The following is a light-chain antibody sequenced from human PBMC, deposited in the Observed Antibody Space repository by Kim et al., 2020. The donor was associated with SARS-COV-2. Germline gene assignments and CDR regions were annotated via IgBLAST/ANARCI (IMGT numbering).Light chain of an antibody. CDR1: IDHFGHQG. CDR2: RDN. J-gene: IGLJ2*01. Sequence: HRATLPCPGSIDHFGHQGASWLHPRQGHPPKSLSYRDNNRPSGISERFSASTSGNTASLPITGLQPEDEADYYCSAWDRSLDAVVFGGGTQLTVL. CDR3: SAWDRSLDAVV. V-gene: IGLV10-54*01.